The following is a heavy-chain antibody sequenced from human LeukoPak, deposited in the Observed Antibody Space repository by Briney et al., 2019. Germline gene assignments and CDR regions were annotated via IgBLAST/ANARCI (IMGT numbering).Heavy chain of an antibody. J-gene: IGHJ2*01. CDR3: ARLTYYYDSSGYYRGLGNFDL. CDR2: IYTSGST. V-gene: IGHV4-4*07. Sequence: SETLSLTCTVSGGSISSYYWSWIRQPAGKGLEWIGRIYTSGSTNYNPSLKSRVTMSVDTSKNQFSLKLSSVTAADTAVYYCARLTYYYDSSGYYRGLGNFDLWGRGTLVTVSP. CDR1: GGSISSYY. D-gene: IGHD3-22*01.